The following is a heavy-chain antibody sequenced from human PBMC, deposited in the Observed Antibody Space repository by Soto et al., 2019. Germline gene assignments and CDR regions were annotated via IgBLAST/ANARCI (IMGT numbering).Heavy chain of an antibody. CDR1: GDSIRSINSY. D-gene: IGHD3-22*01. J-gene: IGHJ4*02. Sequence: SETLSLTCTVSGDSIRSINSYWGWIRQPPGKGLEWIGNIYYDGSTFYNPSLKSRVTISVDTSKSQFSLKLTSVTAADRAVYYCARGSVDAVDSSGFYEYWGQGTPVTVSS. V-gene: IGHV4-39*01. CDR3: ARGSVDAVDSSGFYEY. CDR2: IYYDGST.